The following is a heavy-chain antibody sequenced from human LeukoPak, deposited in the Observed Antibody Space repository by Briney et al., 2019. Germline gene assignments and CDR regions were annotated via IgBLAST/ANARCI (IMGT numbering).Heavy chain of an antibody. Sequence: GGSLRLSCAASGFTFSSYWMNWARQAPGKGLEWVSHISSSSRTIYYADPVKGRFTISRDNAKNSLYLQMNSLRAEDTAVYYCTREAPTTVTTLDYWGRGTLVTVSS. J-gene: IGHJ4*02. V-gene: IGHV3-48*01. CDR2: ISSSSRTI. CDR1: GFTFSSYW. D-gene: IGHD4-17*01. CDR3: TREAPTTVTTLDY.